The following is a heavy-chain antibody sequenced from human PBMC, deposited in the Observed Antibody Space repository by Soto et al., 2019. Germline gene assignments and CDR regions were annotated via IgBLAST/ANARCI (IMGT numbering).Heavy chain of an antibody. CDR2: IYYSGST. CDR3: ARVRGGYYDPPRGFDP. CDR1: GGSISSGGYY. J-gene: IGHJ5*02. V-gene: IGHV4-31*03. D-gene: IGHD3-22*01. Sequence: QVQLQESGPGLVKPSQTLSLTCTVSGGSISSGGYYWSWIRQHPGKGLEWIGYIYYSGSTYYNPSLKSRVTISVDTSKNQFSRKLSSVTAADTAVYYCARVRGGYYDPPRGFDPWGQGTLVTVSS.